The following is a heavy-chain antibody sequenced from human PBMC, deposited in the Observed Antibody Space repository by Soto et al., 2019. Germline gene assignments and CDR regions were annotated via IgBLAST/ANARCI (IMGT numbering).Heavy chain of an antibody. Sequence: ASVKVSCKASGYTFTSYDINWVRQATGQGLEWMGWMNPNSGNTGYAQKFQGRVTVTRNTSISTAYMELSSLRSEDTAVYYCARGRERSNSYYYYYMDVWGKGTTVTVSS. V-gene: IGHV1-8*01. D-gene: IGHD4-4*01. CDR2: MNPNSGNT. CDR3: ARGRERSNSYYYYYMDV. CDR1: GYTFTSYD. J-gene: IGHJ6*03.